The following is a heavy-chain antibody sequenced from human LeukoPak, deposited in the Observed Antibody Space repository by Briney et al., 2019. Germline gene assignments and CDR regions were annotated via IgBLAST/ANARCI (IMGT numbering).Heavy chain of an antibody. CDR1: GFTFSSYA. CDR3: ARDRAWNYFDY. D-gene: IGHD3-3*01. CDR2: ISGSGSST. V-gene: IGHV3-23*01. Sequence: GGSLRLSCAASGFTFSSYAMNWVRQAPGKGLEWVSVISGSGSSTYYADSVKGRFTISRDNSKNTLYLQMDSLRAEDTAIYYCARDRAWNYFDYWGQGTLVTVSS. J-gene: IGHJ4*02.